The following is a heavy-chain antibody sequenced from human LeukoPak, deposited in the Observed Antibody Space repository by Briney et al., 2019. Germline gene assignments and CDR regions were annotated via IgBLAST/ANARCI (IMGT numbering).Heavy chain of an antibody. Sequence: ASVKVSCKASGYTFTGYYMHWVRQAPGQGLEWMGWINPNSGGTNYAQKFQGRVTMTRDTSISTAYMELSRLRSDDTAVYYCARGNYDSSGWSTFDYWGQGTLVTASS. CDR3: ARGNYDSSGWSTFDY. J-gene: IGHJ4*02. V-gene: IGHV1-2*02. CDR1: GYTFTGYY. D-gene: IGHD3-22*01. CDR2: INPNSGGT.